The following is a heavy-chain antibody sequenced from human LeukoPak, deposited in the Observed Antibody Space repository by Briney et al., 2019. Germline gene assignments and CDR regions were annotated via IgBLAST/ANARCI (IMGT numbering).Heavy chain of an antibody. CDR1: GGTFSSYA. J-gene: IGHJ6*03. Sequence: EASVKVSCKASGGTFSSYAISWVRQAPGQGLEWMGGIIPIFGTANYAQKFQGRVTITTDESTSTAYMELSSLRSEDTAVYYCARETGWLQFTKESRGDYYYYMDVWGKGTTVTVSS. D-gene: IGHD5-24*01. CDR2: IIPIFGTA. CDR3: ARETGWLQFTKESRGDYYYYMDV. V-gene: IGHV1-69*05.